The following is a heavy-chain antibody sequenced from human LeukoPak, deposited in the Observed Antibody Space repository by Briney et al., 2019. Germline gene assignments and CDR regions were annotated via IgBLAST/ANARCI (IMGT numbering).Heavy chain of an antibody. CDR3: AKSREIDY. Sequence: PGGSLRLSCAASGFTFSSRDMHWVRQAPGKGLEWVAYIRYDGSKKYYGGSVKGRFTISRDNSQSALFLEMNSLRPEDTAIYYCAKSREIDYWGQGTQVTVSS. CDR1: GFTFSSRD. V-gene: IGHV3-30*02. J-gene: IGHJ4*02. D-gene: IGHD1-26*01. CDR2: IRYDGSKK.